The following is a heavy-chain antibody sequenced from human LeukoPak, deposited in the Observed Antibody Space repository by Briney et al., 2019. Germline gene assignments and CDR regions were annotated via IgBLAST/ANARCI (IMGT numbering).Heavy chain of an antibody. CDR3: AGESTGTFDY. CDR1: GGSISSGGYY. J-gene: IGHJ4*02. V-gene: IGHV4-31*03. D-gene: IGHD3-10*01. CDR2: IYYSGST. Sequence: SETLSHTCTVSGGSISSGGYYWSWIRQHPGKRLEWIGYIYYSGSTYYNPSLKSRVTISVDTSKNQFSLKLSSVTAADTAVYYCAGESTGTFDYWGQGTLVTVSS.